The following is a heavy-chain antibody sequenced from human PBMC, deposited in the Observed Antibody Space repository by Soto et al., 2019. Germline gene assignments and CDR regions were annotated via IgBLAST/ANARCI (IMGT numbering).Heavy chain of an antibody. D-gene: IGHD5-12*01. J-gene: IGHJ1*01. CDR3: ASTGSLGAIAAY. CDR2: IYYSGST. CDR1: GVYRSCISYC. Sequence: LVILSLRCRFSGVYRSCISYCLERNRQPPGKGLEWIGSIYYSGSTYYNPSLKSRVTISVDTSKNQFSLKLSSVTAADSALYYCASTGSLGAIAAYRGHRTPVPVSS. V-gene: IGHV4-39*01.